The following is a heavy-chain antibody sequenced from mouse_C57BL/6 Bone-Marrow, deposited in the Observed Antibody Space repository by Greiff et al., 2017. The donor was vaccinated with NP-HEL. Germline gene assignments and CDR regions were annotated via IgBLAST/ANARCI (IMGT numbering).Heavy chain of an antibody. CDR1: GYSITSGYY. CDR3: ARGSYSYYFDY. V-gene: IGHV3-6*01. D-gene: IGHD2-10*01. Sequence: ESGPGLVKPSQSLSLTCSVTGYSITSGYYWNWIRQFPGNKLEWMGYISYDGSNNYNPSLKNRISITRDTSKNQFFLKLNSVTTEDTATYYCARGSYSYYFDYWGQGTTLTVSS. CDR2: ISYDGSN. J-gene: IGHJ2*01.